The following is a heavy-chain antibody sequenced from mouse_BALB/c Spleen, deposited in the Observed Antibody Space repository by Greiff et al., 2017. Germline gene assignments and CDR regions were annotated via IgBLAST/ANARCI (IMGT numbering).Heavy chain of an antibody. V-gene: IGHV1S137*01. Sequence: VQLQQSGAELVRPGVSVKISCKGSGYTFTDYAMHWVKQSHAKSLEWIGVISTYYGDASYNQKFKGKATMTVDKSSSTAYMQLSSLTSEDSAVYYCTSYYGNYSYAMDYWGQGTSVTVSS. CDR1: GYTFTDYA. CDR2: ISTYYGDA. CDR3: TSYYGNYSYAMDY. D-gene: IGHD2-1*01. J-gene: IGHJ4*01.